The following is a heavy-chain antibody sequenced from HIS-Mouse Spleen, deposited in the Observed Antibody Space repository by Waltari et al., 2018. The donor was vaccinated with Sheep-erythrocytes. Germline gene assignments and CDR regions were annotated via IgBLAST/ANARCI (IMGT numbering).Heavy chain of an antibody. CDR1: GFTFSIYS. CDR2: ISSSSSYI. J-gene: IGHJ4*02. V-gene: IGHV3-21*01. D-gene: IGHD1-26*01. CDR3: ARVASGATFDY. Sequence: EVQLVESGGGLVKPGGSLRLSCAASGFTFSIYSMTWVRQATGKGLEWVSSISSSSSYIYYADSVKGRFTISRDNAKNSLYLQMNSLRAEDTAVYYCARVASGATFDYWGQGTLVTVSS.